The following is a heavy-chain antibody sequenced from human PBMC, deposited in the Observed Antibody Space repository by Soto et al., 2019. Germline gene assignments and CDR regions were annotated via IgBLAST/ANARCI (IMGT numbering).Heavy chain of an antibody. CDR1: GESLSGYY. Sequence: SKTVSLTCAVYGESLSGYYWRWIRQPPGKGLEWIGEINHSGSTNYNPSLKSRVTISVDTSKNQFSLKLSSVTAADTAVYYCAEDRNYTAMGPPDYYYFALDVCVQSTTIT. CDR2: INHSGST. V-gene: IGHV4-34*01. D-gene: IGHD5-18*01. CDR3: AEDRNYTAMGPPDYYYFALDV. J-gene: IGHJ6*02.